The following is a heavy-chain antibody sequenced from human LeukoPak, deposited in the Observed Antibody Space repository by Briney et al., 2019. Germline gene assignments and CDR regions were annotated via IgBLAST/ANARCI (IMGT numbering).Heavy chain of an antibody. V-gene: IGHV4-59*01. D-gene: IGHD3-10*01. CDR3: ARVETVLWFGELDHPMNWFDP. J-gene: IGHJ5*02. CDR2: IYYSGST. Sequence: SSETLSLTCTVSGGSISSYYWSWVRQPPGKGPEWLGYIYYSGSTNYNPSLKSRFTISVDTSKTQFSLKLSSVTAADTAVYYCARVETVLWFGELDHPMNWFDPWGQGTLVTVSS. CDR1: GGSISSYY.